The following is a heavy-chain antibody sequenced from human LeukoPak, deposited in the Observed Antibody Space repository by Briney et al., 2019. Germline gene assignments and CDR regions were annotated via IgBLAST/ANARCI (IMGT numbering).Heavy chain of an antibody. V-gene: IGHV3-30*18. CDR1: GFTFSSYS. CDR2: ISYDGSNK. CDR3: AKDQPRYYYGSGPFDY. J-gene: IGHJ4*02. Sequence: GGSLRLSCAASGFTFSSYSMNWVRQAPGKGLEWVAVISYDGSNKCYADSVKGRFTISRDNSKNTLYLQMNSLRAEDTAVYYCAKDQPRYYYGSGPFDYWGQGTLVTVSS. D-gene: IGHD3-10*01.